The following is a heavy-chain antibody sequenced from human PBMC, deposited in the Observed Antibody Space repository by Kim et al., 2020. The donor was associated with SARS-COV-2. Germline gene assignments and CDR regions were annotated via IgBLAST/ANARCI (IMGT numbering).Heavy chain of an antibody. CDR2: INPNSGGT. J-gene: IGHJ6*02. D-gene: IGHD6-13*01. V-gene: IGHV1-2*02. CDR3: ARVLAAAGKGGMDV. CDR1: GYTFTGYY. Sequence: ASVKVSCKASGYTFTGYYMHWVRQAPGQGLEWMGWINPNSGGTNYAQKFQGRVTMTRDTSISTAYMELSRLRSDDTAVYYCARVLAAAGKGGMDVWGQGTTVTVSS.